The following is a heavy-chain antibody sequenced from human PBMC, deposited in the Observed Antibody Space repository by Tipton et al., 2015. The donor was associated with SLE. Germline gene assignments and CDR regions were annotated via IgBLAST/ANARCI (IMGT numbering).Heavy chain of an antibody. CDR1: GGSINSYY. CDR3: ARRGNYYDSSYYFDY. Sequence: TLSLTCTVSGGSINSYYWSWIRQPPGKGLEWIVYVYHSGSTNYNPSLKSRVTISLDTSKNQFSLKLSSVTAADPAVYYCARRGNYYDSSYYFDYWGQGTLVTVSS. CDR2: VYHSGST. V-gene: IGHV4-59*01. J-gene: IGHJ4*02. D-gene: IGHD3-22*01.